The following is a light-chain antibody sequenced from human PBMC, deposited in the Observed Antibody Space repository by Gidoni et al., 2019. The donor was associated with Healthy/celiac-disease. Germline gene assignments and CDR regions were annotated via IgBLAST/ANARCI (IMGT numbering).Light chain of an antibody. J-gene: IGKJ2*04. V-gene: IGKV1-39*01. CDR2: AAS. CDR1: QSISSY. CDR3: QQSCSTPLCS. Sequence: DIQMTQSPSSLSASVGDRVTSTCRASQSISSYLNWSQQKPGKAPKLLIYAASSLQSGVPSRFSGSGSGTDFTLTISSLQPEDFATYYCQQSCSTPLCSFGQGTKLEIK.